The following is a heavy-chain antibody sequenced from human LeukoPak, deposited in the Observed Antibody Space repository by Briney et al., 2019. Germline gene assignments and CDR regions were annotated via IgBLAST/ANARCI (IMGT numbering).Heavy chain of an antibody. V-gene: IGHV3-30-3*01. J-gene: IGHJ4*02. CDR1: GFTFSSYA. CDR3: AKDREVRVVAGTLE. Sequence: GGSLRLSCAASGFTFSSYAMHWVRQAPGKGLEWVAVISYDGSNKYYADSVKGRFTISRDNSKKTLYLQMNSLRAEDTAVYYCAKDREVRVVAGTLEWGQGTLVTVSS. D-gene: IGHD6-19*01. CDR2: ISYDGSNK.